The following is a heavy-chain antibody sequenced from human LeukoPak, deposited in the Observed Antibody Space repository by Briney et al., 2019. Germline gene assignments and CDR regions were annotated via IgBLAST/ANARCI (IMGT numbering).Heavy chain of an antibody. CDR3: ARDLIAATDY. V-gene: IGHV3-48*04. CDR2: INTGSSTI. J-gene: IGHJ4*02. Sequence: GGSLRLSCAASGFTFSSYTMNWVRQAPGRGLEWVSYINTGSSTIYYADSVKGRFTTSRDNAKNSLFLQMNSLRAEDTAVYYCARDLIAATDYWGQGTLVTVSS. CDR1: GFTFSSYT. D-gene: IGHD6-13*01.